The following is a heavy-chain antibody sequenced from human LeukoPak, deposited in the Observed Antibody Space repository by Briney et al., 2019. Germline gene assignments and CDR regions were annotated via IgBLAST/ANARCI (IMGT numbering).Heavy chain of an antibody. CDR2: ISYDGGNK. CDR3: SLCDSAGDCYSIH. Sequence: GGSLRLSCAASGFTLRTYGMHWVRQAPGKGLEWVAVISYDGGNKFYADSVKGRFTISRDNSKNTLYLQMNSLRAEDTAVYYCSLCDSAGDCYSIHWGQGTLVTVSS. CDR1: GFTLRTYG. D-gene: IGHD2-21*02. J-gene: IGHJ4*02. V-gene: IGHV3-30*03.